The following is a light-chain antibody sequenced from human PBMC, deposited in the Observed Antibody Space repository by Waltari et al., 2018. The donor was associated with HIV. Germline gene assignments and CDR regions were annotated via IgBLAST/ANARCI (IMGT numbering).Light chain of an antibody. J-gene: IGLJ1*01. CDR3: AAWDDSLNGYV. CDR2: YDD. Sequence: QSVLTQPPSVSEAPRQRVPISCSATSSNIGSNAVILYQQVPGKAPKLLIYYDDLLSSGISDRFSGSKSGTSASLAIRGLQSEDEADYYCAAWDDSLNGYVFGSGTTVTVL. V-gene: IGLV1-36*01. CDR1: SSNIGSNA.